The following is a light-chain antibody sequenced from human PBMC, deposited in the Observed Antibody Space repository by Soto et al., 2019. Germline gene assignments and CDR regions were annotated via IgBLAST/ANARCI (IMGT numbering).Light chain of an antibody. CDR2: GAS. CDR1: QIFNTNY. J-gene: IGKJ4*01. CDR3: QQYGSSPLT. V-gene: IGKV3-20*01. Sequence: EIVLTQSPGTLSLSPGERATLYCRTSQIFNTNYLGVTRHYLAWYQQKPGQAPRLLIYGASSRATGIPDRCSGGGSGTDFTLTISRLEPEDFAVYYCQQYGSSPLTFGGGTRVEVK.